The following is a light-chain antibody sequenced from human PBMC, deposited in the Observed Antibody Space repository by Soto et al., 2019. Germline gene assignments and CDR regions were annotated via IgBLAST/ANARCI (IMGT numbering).Light chain of an antibody. V-gene: IGKV3-11*01. CDR1: QSVSSY. CDR2: DAS. Sequence: EIVLTQSPATLSLSPGERATLSCRASQSVSSYLGWYQQKPGQAPRLLIYDASNWATGIPARFSGSGSGTDFTLTISSLEPEDFAVYYCQQRSNWLLTFGGGTKVEIK. J-gene: IGKJ4*01. CDR3: QQRSNWLLT.